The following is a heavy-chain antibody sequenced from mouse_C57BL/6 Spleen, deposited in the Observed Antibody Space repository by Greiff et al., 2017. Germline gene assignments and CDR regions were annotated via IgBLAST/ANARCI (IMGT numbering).Heavy chain of an antibody. D-gene: IGHD2-1*01. V-gene: IGHV1-66*01. J-gene: IGHJ3*01. CDR2: IYPGSGNT. Sequence: QVQLQQSGPELVKPGASVKISCKASGYSFTSYYIHWVKQRPGQGLEWIGWIYPGSGNTKYNEKFKGKATLTADTSSSTAYMQLSSLTSEDSAVYYCARNDGNHEGFAYWGQGTLVTVSA. CDR1: GYSFTSYY. CDR3: ARNDGNHEGFAY.